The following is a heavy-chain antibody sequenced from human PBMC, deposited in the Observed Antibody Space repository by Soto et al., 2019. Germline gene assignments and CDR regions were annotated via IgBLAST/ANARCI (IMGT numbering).Heavy chain of an antibody. Sequence: QVQLVESGGGVVQPGRSLRLSCAASGFTFSSYGMHWVRQAPGKGLEWVAVIWYDGSNKYYADSVKGRLTISRDNSKNTVHLQMNSLRAEDTAVYYCARVPGYSSGWYWYFDLWGRGTLVTVSS. CDR2: IWYDGSNK. D-gene: IGHD6-19*01. V-gene: IGHV3-33*01. J-gene: IGHJ2*01. CDR3: ARVPGYSSGWYWYFDL. CDR1: GFTFSSYG.